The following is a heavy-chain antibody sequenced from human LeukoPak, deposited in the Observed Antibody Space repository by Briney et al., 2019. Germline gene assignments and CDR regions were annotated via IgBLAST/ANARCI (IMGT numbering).Heavy chain of an antibody. CDR3: AKGGGGYEGFDY. Sequence: PGGSLRLSCAASGFTFSSYGMHWVRQAPGKGLEWVAVISYDGSNKYYADSVKGRFTISRDNSKNTLYLQMNSLRAEDTAVYYCAKGGGGYEGFDYWGQGTLVTVSS. CDR2: ISYDGSNK. D-gene: IGHD5-18*01. J-gene: IGHJ4*02. CDR1: GFTFSSYG. V-gene: IGHV3-30*18.